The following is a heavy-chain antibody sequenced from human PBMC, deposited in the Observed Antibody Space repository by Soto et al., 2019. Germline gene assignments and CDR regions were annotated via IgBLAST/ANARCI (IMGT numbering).Heavy chain of an antibody. CDR1: GFTFSDSW. CDR3: VRGGSNYAS. V-gene: IGHV3-7*01. J-gene: IGHJ5*02. Sequence: EVQLVESGGGLVQPGGSLRLSCTASGFTFSDSWMIWVRQAPGKGLEWVARIKQDESEKKYADSVKGRFSISRDNAKTSMYLQMDSLRGEDTAVYYCVRGGSNYASWGQGTLVTVAS. CDR2: IKQDESEK. D-gene: IGHD4-4*01.